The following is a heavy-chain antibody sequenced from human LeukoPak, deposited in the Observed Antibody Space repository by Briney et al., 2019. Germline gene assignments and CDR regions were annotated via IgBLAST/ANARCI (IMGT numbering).Heavy chain of an antibody. Sequence: GASVNVSSKVSGYTLTELSMHWVRQAPGKGLEWMGGFDPEDGETIYAQKFQGRVTMTEDTSTDTAYMELSSLRSEDTAVYYCATEGYTMVRGVIRVREIGFDPWGQGTLVTVSS. J-gene: IGHJ5*02. CDR1: GYTLTELS. CDR2: FDPEDGET. CDR3: ATEGYTMVRGVIRVREIGFDP. V-gene: IGHV1-24*01. D-gene: IGHD3-10*01.